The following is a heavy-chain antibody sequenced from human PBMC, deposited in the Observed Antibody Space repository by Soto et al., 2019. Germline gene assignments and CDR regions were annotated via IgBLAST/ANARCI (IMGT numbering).Heavy chain of an antibody. Sequence: GGSLRLSCAASGFTLSSYSMNWVRQAPGKELEWVSYISSSSSTIYYADSVKGRFTISRDNAKNSLYLKMNSLRAEDTAVYYSARVPFFWSSTRCPVLASMDVWDKVTTVTVSS. CDR2: ISSSSSTI. J-gene: IGHJ6*03. CDR1: GFTLSSYS. D-gene: IGHD2-2*01. CDR3: ARVPFFWSSTRCPVLASMDV. V-gene: IGHV3-48*01.